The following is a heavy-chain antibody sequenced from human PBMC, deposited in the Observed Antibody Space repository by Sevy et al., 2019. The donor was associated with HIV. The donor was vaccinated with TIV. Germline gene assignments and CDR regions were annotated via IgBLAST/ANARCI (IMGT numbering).Heavy chain of an antibody. Sequence: GGSLRLSCAASGFTFSSYGMHWVRQAPGKGLEWVAVISYDGSNKYYADSVKGRFTISRDNSKNTLYLQMNSLRAEDTAVYYCAPSHIVSAAEDYWGQGTLVTVSS. V-gene: IGHV3-30*03. CDR1: GFTFSSYG. D-gene: IGHD2-21*01. CDR2: ISYDGSNK. J-gene: IGHJ4*02. CDR3: APSHIVSAAEDY.